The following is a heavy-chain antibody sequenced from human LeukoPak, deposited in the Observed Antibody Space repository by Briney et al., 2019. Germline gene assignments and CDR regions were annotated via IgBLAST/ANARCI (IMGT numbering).Heavy chain of an antibody. CDR2: IYNDGRT. J-gene: IGHJ3*02. V-gene: IGHV3-53*01. CDR3: ARGLFLSGYLDAFDI. Sequence: PGGSLRLSCAASGFTVSRNYLSWVRQAPGKGLEWVSLIYNDGRTYYADSVKGRCTISRDNLKNALYLQMNSLKVEDTALYYCARGLFLSGYLDAFDIWGQGTVVTVSS. CDR1: GFTVSRNY. D-gene: IGHD3-22*01.